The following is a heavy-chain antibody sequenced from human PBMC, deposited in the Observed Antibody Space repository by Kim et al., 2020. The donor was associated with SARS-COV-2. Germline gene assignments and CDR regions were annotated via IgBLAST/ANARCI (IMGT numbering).Heavy chain of an antibody. CDR3: ARGVAVAPPSYYHYGMDV. CDR2: IKQDAYET. J-gene: IGHJ6*02. D-gene: IGHD2-15*01. Sequence: GGSLRLSCAASEFTFDTHWMTWVRKAPGKGLEWVGSIKQDAYETYYVDSVKGRCTISRDNAKNLLYLQMSSLRADDTAVYYCARGVAVAPPSYYHYGMDVWGQGTTVTVSS. CDR1: EFTFDTHW. V-gene: IGHV3-7*03.